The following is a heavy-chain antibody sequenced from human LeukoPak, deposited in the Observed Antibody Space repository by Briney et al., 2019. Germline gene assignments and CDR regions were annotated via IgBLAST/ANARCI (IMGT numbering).Heavy chain of an antibody. CDR1: GFTFSSYG. D-gene: IGHD6-13*01. V-gene: IGHV3-30*02. Sequence: PGGSLRLSCAASGFTFSSYGMHWVRQAPGKGLEWVAFIRYDGSNKYYADSVKGRFTISRDNSKNTLYLQMNSLRAEDTAVYYCARLGIAAASSYYYFDYWGQGTLVTVSS. J-gene: IGHJ4*02. CDR3: ARLGIAAASSYYYFDY. CDR2: IRYDGSNK.